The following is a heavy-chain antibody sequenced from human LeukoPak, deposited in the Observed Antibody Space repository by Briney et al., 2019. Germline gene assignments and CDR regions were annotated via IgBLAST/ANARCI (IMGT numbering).Heavy chain of an antibody. D-gene: IGHD3-9*01. J-gene: IGHJ3*02. V-gene: IGHV4-59*12. CDR2: IYNSGST. CDR3: AREGRYFDWLLSNFDAFDI. CDR1: GVSISTYY. Sequence: SSETLSLTCTVSGVSISTYYWGWIRQPPGKGLEWIAYIYNSGSTNYNPSLKSRVTISVDTSKNHFSLKLSSVTAADTAVYYCAREGRYFDWLLSNFDAFDIWGQGTMVTVSS.